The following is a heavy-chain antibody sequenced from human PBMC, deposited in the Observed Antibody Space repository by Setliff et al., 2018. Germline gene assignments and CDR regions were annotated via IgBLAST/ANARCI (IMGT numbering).Heavy chain of an antibody. CDR3: ARELGYSSTWYSHEGFNI. CDR1: GFTFSNYG. Sequence: GGSLRLSCAASGFTFSNYGMTWVRQAPGKGLEWISYISTSGSTIYYADSVKGRFTISRDKAHHSLFLQMNSLRAEDTAVYYCARELGYSSTWYSHEGFNIWGQGTMVTVSS. J-gene: IGHJ3*02. CDR2: ISTSGSTI. D-gene: IGHD6-13*01. V-gene: IGHV3-48*01.